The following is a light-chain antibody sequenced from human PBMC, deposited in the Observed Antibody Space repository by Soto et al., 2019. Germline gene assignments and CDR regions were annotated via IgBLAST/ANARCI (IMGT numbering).Light chain of an antibody. Sequence: DLPMTQSPSSVSASVGDRVTITCRASQALSTWLAWYQQKPGKAPKLLISAASTLQSGVPSRFSGSGSGTDFTLTISSLQPEDFATYYCQQANGLPVTFGQGTRLEIQ. V-gene: IGKV1-12*01. CDR3: QQANGLPVT. J-gene: IGKJ5*01. CDR2: AAS. CDR1: QALSTW.